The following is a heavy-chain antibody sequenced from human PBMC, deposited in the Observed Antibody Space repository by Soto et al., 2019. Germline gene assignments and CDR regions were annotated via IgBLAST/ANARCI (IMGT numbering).Heavy chain of an antibody. V-gene: IGHV3-23*01. CDR2: ISGSGGST. J-gene: IGHJ5*02. CDR3: AKDRCSGGSCYSGNWFDP. D-gene: IGHD2-15*01. CDR1: GFTFSSYA. Sequence: EVQLLESGGGLVQPGGSLRLSCAASGFTFSSYAMSWVRQAPGKGLEWVSAISGSGGSTYYADSVKGRFTISRDNSKNKLYLQMNSLRAEDTAVYYCAKDRCSGGSCYSGNWFDPWGQGTLGTVSS.